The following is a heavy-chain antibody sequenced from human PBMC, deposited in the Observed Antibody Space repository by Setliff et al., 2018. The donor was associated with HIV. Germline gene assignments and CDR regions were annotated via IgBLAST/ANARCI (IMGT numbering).Heavy chain of an antibody. Sequence: SETLSLTCAVYGGSFSGYYWSWSRQPPGKGLEWIGEINHSGSTNYNPSLKSRVIISVDTSKNHFSLSLSSVTAADTAVYYCARGLQYYDSGSYSEDYWGQGTLVTVSS. CDR2: INHSGST. CDR3: ARGLQYYDSGSYSEDY. D-gene: IGHD3-10*01. CDR1: GGSFSGYY. V-gene: IGHV4-34*01. J-gene: IGHJ4*02.